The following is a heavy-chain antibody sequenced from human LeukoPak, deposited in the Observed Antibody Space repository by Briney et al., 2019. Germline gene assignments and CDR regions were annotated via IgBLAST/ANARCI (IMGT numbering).Heavy chain of an antibody. CDR1: GGSISSGGYF. J-gene: IGHJ5*02. CDR2: IYHSGST. Sequence: PSQTLSLTCAVSGGSISSGGYFWSWIRQPPGKGLEWIGYIYHSGSTYYNPSLKSRVTISVDRSKNQFSLELSSVTAADTAVYYCARTYYYDSSGWNWFDPWGQGTLVTVSS. CDR3: ARTYYYDSSGWNWFDP. V-gene: IGHV4-30-2*01. D-gene: IGHD3-22*01.